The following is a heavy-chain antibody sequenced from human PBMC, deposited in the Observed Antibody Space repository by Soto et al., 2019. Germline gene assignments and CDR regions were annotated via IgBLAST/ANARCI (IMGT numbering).Heavy chain of an antibody. CDR3: ARDPGSIASDIIAPIDY. CDR2: ISGYNGNT. J-gene: IGHJ4*02. D-gene: IGHD6-13*01. Sequence: ASVKVSCKASGYTFTSYGISWVRQAPGQGLEWMGWISGYNGNTNYAQKLQGRVTMTTDTSTSTAYMELRSLRSDDTAVYYCARDPGSIASDIIAPIDYWGQGTLVTVSS. V-gene: IGHV1-18*01. CDR1: GYTFTSYG.